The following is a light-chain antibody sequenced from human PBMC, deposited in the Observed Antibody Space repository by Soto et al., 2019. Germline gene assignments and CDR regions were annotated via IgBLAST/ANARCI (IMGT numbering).Light chain of an antibody. J-gene: IGKJ1*01. CDR2: GAS. CDR1: QSVSRSY. CDR3: QQYGSSPRT. Sequence: TLYLAPAERATLSCRASQSVSRSYLAWYQQKPGQAPTLLIYGASSRATGIPDRFSGSGSGTDFTLTISRLEPEDFAVYYCQQYGSSPRTFGQGTKV. V-gene: IGKV3-20*01.